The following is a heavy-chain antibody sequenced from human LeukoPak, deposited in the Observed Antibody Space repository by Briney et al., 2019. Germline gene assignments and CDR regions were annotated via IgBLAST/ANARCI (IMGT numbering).Heavy chain of an antibody. Sequence: GGSLRLSCAASGFTFSNAWMSWVRQAPGKGLEWVGRIKSKTDGGTTDYAAPVKGRFTISRDDSKNTLYLQMNSLKTEDTAAYYCTTAADYGDYISYGMDVWGQGTTVTVSS. CDR2: IKSKTDGGTT. D-gene: IGHD4-17*01. V-gene: IGHV3-15*01. CDR1: GFTFSNAW. J-gene: IGHJ6*02. CDR3: TTAADYGDYISYGMDV.